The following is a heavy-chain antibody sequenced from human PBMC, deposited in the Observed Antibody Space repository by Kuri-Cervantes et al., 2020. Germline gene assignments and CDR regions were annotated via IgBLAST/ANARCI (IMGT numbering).Heavy chain of an antibody. Sequence: ESLKISCTVSGGSISSYYWSWIRQPPGKGLEWIGYIYYSGNTNYNPSLKSRVTISVDMSKNHFSLKLSSVTAADTAVYYCARGRGRGGYYRGLDYWGQGTLVTVSS. CDR1: GGSISSYY. D-gene: IGHD3-22*01. CDR3: ARGRGRGGYYRGLDY. CDR2: IYYSGNT. V-gene: IGHV4-59*12. J-gene: IGHJ4*02.